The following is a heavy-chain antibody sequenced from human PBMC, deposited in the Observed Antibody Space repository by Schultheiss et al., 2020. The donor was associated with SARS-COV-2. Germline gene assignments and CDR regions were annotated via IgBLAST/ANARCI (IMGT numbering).Heavy chain of an antibody. J-gene: IGHJ4*02. CDR2: ISYDGSNK. V-gene: IGHV3-30*03. Sequence: GGSLRLSCAASGFTFSSYGMHWVRQAPGKGLEWVAVISYDGSNKYYADSVKGRFTISRDNSKNTLYLQMNSLRAEDTAVYYCARVGALAVAAPPDYWGQGTLVTVSS. CDR1: GFTFSSYG. D-gene: IGHD6-19*01. CDR3: ARVGALAVAAPPDY.